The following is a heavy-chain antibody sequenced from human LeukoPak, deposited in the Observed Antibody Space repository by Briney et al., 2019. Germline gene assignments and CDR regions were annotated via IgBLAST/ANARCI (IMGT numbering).Heavy chain of an antibody. V-gene: IGHV1-46*01. D-gene: IGHD3-22*01. Sequence: ASVKVSCKASGYTFTSYYMHWVRQAPGQGLEWMGIINPSGGSTSYAQKFQGRVTMTRDTSTSTVYMELSSLRSEDTAVYYCARDLRHYYYDSSGYYPLDYWGQGTLVTVSS. CDR3: ARDLRHYYYDSSGYYPLDY. CDR1: GYTFTSYY. CDR2: INPSGGST. J-gene: IGHJ4*02.